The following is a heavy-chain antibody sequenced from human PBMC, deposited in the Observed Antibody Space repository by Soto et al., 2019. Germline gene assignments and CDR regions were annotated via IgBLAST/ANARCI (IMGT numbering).Heavy chain of an antibody. J-gene: IGHJ3*02. V-gene: IGHV3-23*01. CDR1: GFTFGNYA. CDR2: ISGGGDGT. Sequence: EVQLLESGGGLVQPGGSLRLSCAASGFTFGNYAMIWVRQAPGKGLEWVSTISGGGDGTYYADSVRGRFTISRENSRNTVYLQMNSLRAEDTAVYYCAKKGLGSLATYCSTGDCHYAFDIWGQGKMVNVSS. D-gene: IGHD2-15*01. CDR3: AKKGLGSLATYCSTGDCHYAFDI.